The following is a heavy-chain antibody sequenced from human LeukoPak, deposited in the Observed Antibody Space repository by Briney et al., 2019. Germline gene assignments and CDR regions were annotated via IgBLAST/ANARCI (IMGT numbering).Heavy chain of an antibody. D-gene: IGHD3-3*01. CDR3: ASSPAFGVVIGPLLPRYFDY. J-gene: IGHJ4*02. Sequence: SETLSFTCTVAGGSISSYYWSWIRQPAGKELEWIGRIYTSTSTNYNPSRKSRVTMSVDTSKNQFSLKLSSVTAADTAVYYCASSPAFGVVIGPLLPRYFDYWGQGTLVTVSS. CDR1: GGSISSYY. V-gene: IGHV4-4*07. CDR2: IYTSTST.